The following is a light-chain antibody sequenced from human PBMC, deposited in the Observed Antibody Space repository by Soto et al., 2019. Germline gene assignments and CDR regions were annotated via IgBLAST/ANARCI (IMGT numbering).Light chain of an antibody. V-gene: IGLV1-40*01. Sequence: QSVLTQPPAVSGAPGQRVTISCTGSSSNIGAGFDVHWYQHLPGTAPKLLIYGNHNRPSGVPGRFSGSKSGTSASLAITGLQAEDEADYYCQSYDTSLRGDVFGTGTKLTVL. J-gene: IGLJ1*01. CDR3: QSYDTSLRGDV. CDR2: GNH. CDR1: SSNIGAGFD.